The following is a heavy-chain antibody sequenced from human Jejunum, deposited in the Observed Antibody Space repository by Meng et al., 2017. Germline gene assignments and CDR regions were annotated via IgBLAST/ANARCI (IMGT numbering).Heavy chain of an antibody. D-gene: IGHD5-12*01. CDR1: GGSITTDW. CDR3: ARGATGTRPFDY. V-gene: IGHV4-4*03. Sequence: QVRGEDSGPGLVTPPGTSSLTCAVSGGSITTDWWNWVRQPPGKGLEWIGEIWHSGASNYNPSLRSRVTISVDKSKNQLSLELASLTAADTAVYYCARGATGTRPFDYWGQGTLVTVSS. CDR2: IWHSGAS. J-gene: IGHJ4*02.